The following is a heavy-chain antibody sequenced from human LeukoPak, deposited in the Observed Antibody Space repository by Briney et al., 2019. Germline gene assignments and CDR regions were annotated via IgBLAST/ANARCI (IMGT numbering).Heavy chain of an antibody. Sequence: PGGSLRLSCAASGFTVSSNFLSWVRHAPGKGLEWVSVIYSGGKTYYADSVKGRFTISKDNSKNTLYLQMNSLRAEDTAVYYCARGADRWNYFDYWGQGTLVTVSS. V-gene: IGHV3-53*01. CDR1: GFTVSSNF. D-gene: IGHD4-23*01. CDR2: IYSGGKT. J-gene: IGHJ4*02. CDR3: ARGADRWNYFDY.